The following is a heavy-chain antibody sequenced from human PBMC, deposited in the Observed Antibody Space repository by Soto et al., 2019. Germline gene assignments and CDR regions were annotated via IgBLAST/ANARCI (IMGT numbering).Heavy chain of an antibody. CDR1: GVSISSNTYH. CDR3: ASPGAGRSGWFNGFGVS. D-gene: IGHD6-19*01. V-gene: IGHV4-39*01. CDR2: IYYSGST. Sequence: SETLSLTCTVSGVSISSNTYHWGWLRQPPXKGLEWIASIYYSGSTYFSPSLKSRVTLSVDTSKNQFSLRLSSVTAADTAIYYCASPGAGRSGWFNGFGVSWGHGMLVTVSS. J-gene: IGHJ4*01.